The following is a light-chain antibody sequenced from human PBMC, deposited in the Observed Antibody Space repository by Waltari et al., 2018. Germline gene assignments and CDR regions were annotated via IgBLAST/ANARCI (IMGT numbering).Light chain of an antibody. J-gene: IGKJ5*01. Sequence: EVVMTQSPASLSLSLGEGVTLPCRPSQIIFSNVAWYQQKPGQAPRLLIYGASTRATGIPARFSGSGSGTEFTLTINSLQSEDFAVYYCQQYNNWPPITFGQGTRLEIK. V-gene: IGKV3-15*01. CDR3: QQYNNWPPIT. CDR2: GAS. CDR1: QIIFSN.